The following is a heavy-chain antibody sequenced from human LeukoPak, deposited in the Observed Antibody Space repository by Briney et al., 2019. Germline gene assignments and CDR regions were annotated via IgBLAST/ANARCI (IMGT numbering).Heavy chain of an antibody. J-gene: IGHJ4*02. Sequence: GGSLRLSCAASGLTVNGNHMNWVRQAPGKGLEWVAVIWFDGTNKYYADSLKGRFTISRDNSKNTLYLQMNSLRAEDTALYYCARVRTVVSPFDYWGQGTLVTVSS. V-gene: IGHV3-33*07. CDR1: GLTVNGNH. D-gene: IGHD4-23*01. CDR3: ARVRTVVSPFDY. CDR2: IWFDGTNK.